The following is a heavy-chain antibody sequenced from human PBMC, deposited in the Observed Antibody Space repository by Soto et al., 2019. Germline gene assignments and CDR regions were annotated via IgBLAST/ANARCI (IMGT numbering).Heavy chain of an antibody. CDR2: INPSGGST. Sequence: GASVKVSCKASGYTFTWYSMHWVRQAPGQGLEWMGIINPSGGSTSYAQKFQGRVTMTRDTRTVYMELNSLRSEDTAVYYCASSPYESSGYSGFDPWGQGTLVTVS. CDR3: ASSPYESSGYSGFDP. V-gene: IGHV1-46*01. D-gene: IGHD3-22*01. J-gene: IGHJ5*02. CDR1: GYTFTWYS.